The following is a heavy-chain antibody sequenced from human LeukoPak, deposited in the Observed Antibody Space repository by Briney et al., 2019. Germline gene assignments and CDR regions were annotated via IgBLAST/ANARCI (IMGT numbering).Heavy chain of an antibody. V-gene: IGHV4-34*01. CDR1: GGSISSYY. CDR3: ARGRRRIWDPPDYYYYYGMDV. CDR2: INHSGST. J-gene: IGHJ6*02. Sequence: SETLSLTCTVSGGSISSYYWSWIRQPPGKGLEWIGEINHSGSTNYNPSLKSRVTISVDTSKNQFSLKLSSVTAADTAVYYCARGRRRIWDPPDYYYYYGMDVWGQGTTVTVSS. D-gene: IGHD1-26*01.